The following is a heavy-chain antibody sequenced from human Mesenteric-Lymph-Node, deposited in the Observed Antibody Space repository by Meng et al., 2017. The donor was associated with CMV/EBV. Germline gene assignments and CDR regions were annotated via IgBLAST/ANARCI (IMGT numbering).Heavy chain of an antibody. CDR1: GFMFSIYW. V-gene: IGHV3-7*01. D-gene: IGHD6-19*01. CDR2: MKEDGSEK. Sequence: GESLKISSGTSGFMFSIYWMRWVRQAPGKGLEWVASMKEDGSEKYYVDSVKGRFTISRDNAKNSLYLQMNSLRAEDTATYYCARGKYSSYSSGFDYWGQGTLVTVSS. CDR3: ARGKYSSYSSGFDY. J-gene: IGHJ4*02.